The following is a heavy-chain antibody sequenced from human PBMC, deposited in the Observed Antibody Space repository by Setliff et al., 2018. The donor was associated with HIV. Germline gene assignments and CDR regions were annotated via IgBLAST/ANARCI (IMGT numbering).Heavy chain of an antibody. D-gene: IGHD3-22*01. CDR2: IYTSGST. V-gene: IGHV4-61*01. J-gene: IGHJ4*02. CDR1: GGSISRGSYY. CDR3: ARGDPQYYYDDSAYFDY. Sequence: PSETLSLTCTVSGGSISRGSYYWSWIRQPPGKGLEWIGYIYTSGSTNYNPSLKSRVTISGDTYKNQFSLKLSSVTAADTAVYYCARGDPQYYYDDSAYFDYWGQGTLVTVSS.